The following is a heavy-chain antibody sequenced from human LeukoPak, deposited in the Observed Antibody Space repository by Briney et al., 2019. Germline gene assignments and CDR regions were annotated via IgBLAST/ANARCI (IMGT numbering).Heavy chain of an antibody. CDR1: GFTVSSNY. CDR3: ARAVPYYYYGMDV. Sequence: QSGGSLRLSCAAPGFTVSSNYMSWVRQAPGKGLEWVSVIYSGGSTYYADSVKGRFTISRDNSKNTLYLQMNSLRAEDTAVYYCARAVPYYYYGMDVWGQGTTVTVSS. J-gene: IGHJ6*02. CDR2: IYSGGST. V-gene: IGHV3-66*01. D-gene: IGHD2-2*01.